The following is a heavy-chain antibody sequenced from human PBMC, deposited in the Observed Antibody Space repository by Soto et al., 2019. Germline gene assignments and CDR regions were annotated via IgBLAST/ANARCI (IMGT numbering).Heavy chain of an antibody. J-gene: IGHJ6*03. CDR3: ARERYDFWSGSSAYVMDV. CDR2: IYYSGST. CDR1: GGSISSYY. V-gene: IGHV4-59*01. D-gene: IGHD3-3*01. Sequence: SETLSLTCTVSGGSISSYYWSWIRQPPGKGLEWIGYIYYSGSTNYNPSLKSRVTISVDTSKNQFSLKLSSVTAADTAVYYCARERYDFWSGSSAYVMDVWGKGTTVTVSS.